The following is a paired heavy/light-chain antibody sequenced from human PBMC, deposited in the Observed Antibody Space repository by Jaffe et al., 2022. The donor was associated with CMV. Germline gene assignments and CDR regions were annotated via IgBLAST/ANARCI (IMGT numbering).Light chain of an antibody. CDR2: EVS. CDR3: MQGVHLRT. Sequence: DIVMTQTPLSLSVTPGQPASISCKSSQSLLHSDGKTYLYWYVQKPGQSPQLLIYEVSSRFSGVPDRFSGSGSGTDFTLTFSRVEAEDVGVYYCMQGVHLRTFGQGTKVEIK. V-gene: IGKV2-29*03. J-gene: IGKJ1*01. CDR1: QSLLHSDGKTY.
Heavy chain of an antibody. CDR1: GFTFSNAW. CDR2: IRNKTDGGTT. V-gene: IGHV3-15*01. Sequence: EVQLVESGGGLVKPGGSLRLSCAASGFTFSNAWMTWVRQAPGKGLEWVGRIRNKTDGGTTDYAAPVKGRFTISRDDSKNTLYLQMNSLKIEDTAVYYCTTVGWFGEFKGGTSYYYYYMDVWGKGTTVTVSS. D-gene: IGHD3-10*01. J-gene: IGHJ6*03. CDR3: TTVGWFGEFKGGTSYYYYYMDV.